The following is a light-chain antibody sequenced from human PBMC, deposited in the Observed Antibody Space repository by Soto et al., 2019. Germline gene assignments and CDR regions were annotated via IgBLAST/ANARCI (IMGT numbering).Light chain of an antibody. Sequence: DIHMTQSPSSLSASVGDRVTITCRASKGISNYLGWYLQKPGQAPRALIYIASSLQSGVPSTFRGSGSVTHFTLTIRKMQPAHFATYYCQQYYRYPYTFGQGTKVAIK. CDR3: QQYYRYPYT. CDR2: IAS. CDR1: KGISNY. J-gene: IGKJ1*01. V-gene: IGKV1-16*01.